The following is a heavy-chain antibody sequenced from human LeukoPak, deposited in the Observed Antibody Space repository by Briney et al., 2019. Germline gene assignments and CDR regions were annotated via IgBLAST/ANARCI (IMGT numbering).Heavy chain of an antibody. CDR2: IYYSGST. CDR1: GGSISSSSYY. J-gene: IGHJ4*02. D-gene: IGHD3-22*01. V-gene: IGHV4-61*01. Sequence: KASETLSLTCTVSGGSISSSSYYWSWIRQPPGKGLEWIGYIYYSGSTNYNPSLKSRVTISLDTSKNQFSLKLSSVTAADTAVYYCARGGRHYDSSPFDYWGQGTLVTVSS. CDR3: ARGGRHYDSSPFDY.